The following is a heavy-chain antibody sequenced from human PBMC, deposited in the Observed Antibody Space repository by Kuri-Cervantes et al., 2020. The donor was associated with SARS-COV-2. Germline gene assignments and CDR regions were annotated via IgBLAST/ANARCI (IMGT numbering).Heavy chain of an antibody. D-gene: IGHD3-10*01. CDR3: ARHDGGYFDY. V-gene: IGHV4-39*01. Sequence: SETLSLTCTVSGGSIHSSPYYWGWIRQPPGQGLEWIGSIYYSANTYFNPSLKSRVTMSVDTSRNQFSLRLSSVTGADTAVYYCARHDGGYFDYWGQGTLVTVYS. J-gene: IGHJ4*02. CDR2: IYYSANT. CDR1: GGSIHSSPYY.